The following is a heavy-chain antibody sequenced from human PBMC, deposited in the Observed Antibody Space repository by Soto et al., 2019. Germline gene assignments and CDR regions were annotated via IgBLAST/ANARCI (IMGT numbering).Heavy chain of an antibody. J-gene: IGHJ6*02. CDR2: TYYRSKWNY. CDR1: WATFSAHMAA. V-gene: IGHV6-1*01. Sequence: SLTLSLTCAISWATFSAHMAACNCIRQSPSRGLEWLGRTYYRSKWNYDYAESVKSRMTITPDTSNNHFSLQLNSVTPEDTAVYYCVRKTLDTLALYGMDVWGQGTTVTVSS. CDR3: VRKTLDTLALYGMDV. D-gene: IGHD6-6*01.